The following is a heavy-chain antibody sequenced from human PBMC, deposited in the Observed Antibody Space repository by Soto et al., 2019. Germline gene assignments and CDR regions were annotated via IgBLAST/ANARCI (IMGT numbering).Heavy chain of an antibody. V-gene: IGHV3-15*01. D-gene: IGHD1-26*01. CDR2: IKSKTDGGTA. Sequence: EVQLVESGGGFVQPGGSLRLSCVASRFSFTNAWMSLVRQAPGKGPEGVGRIKSKTDGGTADYAAPVKGRFTISRDDSQNTLYLHMDSLKTEDTALYHCSTDIGIYGLDIWGQGTNVTVPS. CDR1: RFSFTNAW. J-gene: IGHJ6*02. CDR3: STDIGIYGLDI.